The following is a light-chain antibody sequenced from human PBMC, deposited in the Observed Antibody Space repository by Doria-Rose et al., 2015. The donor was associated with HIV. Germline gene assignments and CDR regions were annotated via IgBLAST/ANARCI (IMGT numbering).Light chain of an antibody. CDR1: SSNIGAGHD. CDR3: QSHDGSLRVL. J-gene: IGLJ3*02. CDR2: GNL. Sequence: RVTISCTGSSSNIGAGHDVHWYQLLPGRAPKLLIYGNLNRPSGVPDRFSGSKSGTSVSLAITGLQAEDEAFYYCQSHDGSLRVLFGGGTKLTVL. V-gene: IGLV1-40*01.